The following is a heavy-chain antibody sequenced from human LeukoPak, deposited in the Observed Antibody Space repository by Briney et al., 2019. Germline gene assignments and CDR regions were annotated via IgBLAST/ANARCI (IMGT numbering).Heavy chain of an antibody. V-gene: IGHV3-30*04. J-gene: IGHJ4*02. Sequence: PGRSLRLSCAASGSTFSSYAMHWVRQAPGKGLEWVAVISYDGSNKYYADSVKGRFTISSDNSKNTLYLQMNSLRAEDTAVYYCARDSYYDSSGYYLEYWGQGTLVTVSS. D-gene: IGHD3-22*01. CDR2: ISYDGSNK. CDR3: ARDSYYDSSGYYLEY. CDR1: GSTFSSYA.